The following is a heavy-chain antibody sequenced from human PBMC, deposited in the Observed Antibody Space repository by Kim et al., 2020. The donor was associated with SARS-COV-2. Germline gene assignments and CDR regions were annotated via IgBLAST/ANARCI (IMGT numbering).Heavy chain of an antibody. CDR3: AKETVAAPRGGMDV. V-gene: IGHV3-30*18. Sequence: GGSLRLSCAASGFTFSSYGMHWVRQAPGKGLEWVAVISYDGSNKYYADSVKGRFTISRDNSKNTLYLQMNSLRAEDTAVYYCAKETVAAPRGGMDVWGQGTTVTVSS. D-gene: IGHD6-13*01. J-gene: IGHJ6*02. CDR2: ISYDGSNK. CDR1: GFTFSSYG.